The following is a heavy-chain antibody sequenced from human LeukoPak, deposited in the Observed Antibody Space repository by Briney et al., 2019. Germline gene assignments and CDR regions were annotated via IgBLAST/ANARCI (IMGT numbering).Heavy chain of an antibody. V-gene: IGHV1-18*01. CDR3: ARVRWDTVTTQEFDY. J-gene: IGHJ4*02. CDR2: ISAYNGNT. Sequence: ASVKVSCKAFGYTFTSYGISWVRQAPGQGLEWMGWISAYNGNTNYAQKLQGRVTMTTDTSTSTAYMELRSLRSDDTAVYYCARVRWDTVTTQEFDYWGQGTLVTVSS. D-gene: IGHD4-17*01. CDR1: GYTFTSYG.